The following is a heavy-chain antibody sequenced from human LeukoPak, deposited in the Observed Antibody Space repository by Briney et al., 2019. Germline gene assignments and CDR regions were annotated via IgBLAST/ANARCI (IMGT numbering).Heavy chain of an antibody. D-gene: IGHD3-10*01. V-gene: IGHV4-59*01. Sequence: PSETLSLTCAVYGGSFSGYYWSWIRQPPGKGLEWIGYIYYSGSTNYNPSLKSRVTISVDTPKNQFSLKLSSVTAADTAVYYCAREGLWFGELFELGWFDPWGQGTLVTVSS. J-gene: IGHJ5*02. CDR2: IYYSGST. CDR1: GGSFSGYY. CDR3: AREGLWFGELFELGWFDP.